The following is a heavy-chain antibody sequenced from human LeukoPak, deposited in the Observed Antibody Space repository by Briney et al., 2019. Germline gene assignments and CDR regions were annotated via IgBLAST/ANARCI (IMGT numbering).Heavy chain of an antibody. J-gene: IGHJ4*02. Sequence: SETLSLTCTVSGGSISSGGYYWSWIRQPPGKGLEWIGYIYHSGSTYYNPSLKSRVTISVDTSKNQFSLKLSSVTAADTAVYYCARVPTYYDFWSGPDYWGQGTLVTVSS. CDR2: IYHSGST. D-gene: IGHD3-3*01. CDR1: GGSISSGGYY. V-gene: IGHV4-30-2*01. CDR3: ARVPTYYDFWSGPDY.